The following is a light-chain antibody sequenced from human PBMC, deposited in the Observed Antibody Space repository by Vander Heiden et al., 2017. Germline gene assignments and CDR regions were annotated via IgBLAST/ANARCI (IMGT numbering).Light chain of an antibody. V-gene: IGKV4-1*01. Sequence: DIVLTQAPDSLAVSLGERATINCRSSESVLFTSNKKNYLAWYQKKAGQPPKLLIKWASTRESGVPERFSGSGSTTDFTLTINSLQAGDVAVYYCQQYYSTPPTFGQGTKVEIK. J-gene: IGKJ1*01. CDR1: ESVLFTSNKKNY. CDR2: WAS. CDR3: QQYYSTPPT.